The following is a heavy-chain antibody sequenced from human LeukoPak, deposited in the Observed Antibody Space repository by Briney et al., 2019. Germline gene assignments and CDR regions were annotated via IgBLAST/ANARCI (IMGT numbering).Heavy chain of an antibody. D-gene: IGHD6-13*01. J-gene: IGHJ6*02. Sequence: SETLSLTCAVYCGYFSGYYWSWIRQPPGKGLEWIGEINHSGNTNYNPSLKSRVTISVDTSKNQFSLKLSSVTAADTAVYYCARDVRQPHGYYYYGMDVWGQGTTVTVSS. CDR1: CGYFSGYY. V-gene: IGHV4-34*01. CDR3: ARDVRQPHGYYYYGMDV. CDR2: INHSGNT.